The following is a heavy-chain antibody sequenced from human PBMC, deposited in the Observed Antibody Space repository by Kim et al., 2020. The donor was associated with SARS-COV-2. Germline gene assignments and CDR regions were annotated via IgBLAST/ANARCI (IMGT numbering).Heavy chain of an antibody. D-gene: IGHD6-13*01. Sequence: GGSLRLSCAASGFNFSPYPMTWVRQAPGKGLEWVAYISGDSTTIYYAESVKGRFTISRDNAKNSLYLQMNSLREEDTAVYYCARDMGITGADDSWSQLTQVSV. J-gene: IGHJ5*01. CDR2: ISGDSTTI. CDR1: GFNFSPYP. CDR3: ARDMGITGADDS. V-gene: IGHV3-48*02.